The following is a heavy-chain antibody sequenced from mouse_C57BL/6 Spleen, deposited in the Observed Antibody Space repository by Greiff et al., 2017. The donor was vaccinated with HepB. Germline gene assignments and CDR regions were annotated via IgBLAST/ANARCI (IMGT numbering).Heavy chain of an antibody. Sequence: VQLQQSVAELVRPGASVKLSCTASGFNIKNTYMHWVKQRPEQGLEWIGRIDPANGNTKYAPKFQGKATITADTSSNTAYLQLSSLTSEDTAIDYCARWSTTPQPWFAYWGQGTLVTVSA. V-gene: IGHV14-3*01. CDR2: IDPANGNT. J-gene: IGHJ3*01. D-gene: IGHD1-1*01. CDR1: GFNIKNTY. CDR3: ARWSTTPQPWFAY.